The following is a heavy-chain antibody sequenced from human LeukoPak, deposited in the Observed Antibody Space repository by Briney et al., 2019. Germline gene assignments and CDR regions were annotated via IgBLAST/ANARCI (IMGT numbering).Heavy chain of an antibody. D-gene: IGHD4-17*01. CDR3: ARDKYGFDY. CDR2: IWYDGSNK. J-gene: IGHJ4*02. CDR1: GFTFSSYG. Sequence: GRSLRLSCAASGFTFSSYGMHWVRQAPGKGLEWVAVIWYDGSNKYYADSVKGRFTISRDNSKNKLYLQMNSLRAEDTAVYYCARDKYGFDYWGQGTLVTVSS. V-gene: IGHV3-33*01.